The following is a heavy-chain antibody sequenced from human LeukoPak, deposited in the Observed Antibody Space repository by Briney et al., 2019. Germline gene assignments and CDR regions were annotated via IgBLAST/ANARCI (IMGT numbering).Heavy chain of an antibody. CDR1: GGSISSYY. V-gene: IGHV4-4*07. Sequence: SETLTLTCTVSGGSISSYYWSWIRQPAGKGLEWIGRIYTSGSTNYNPSLKSRVTMSVDTSKNQFSLKLSSVTAADTAMYYCARDSLITMVRGDYYYYMDVWGKGTTVTVSS. CDR3: ARDSLITMVRGDYYYYMDV. CDR2: IYTSGST. J-gene: IGHJ6*03. D-gene: IGHD3-10*01.